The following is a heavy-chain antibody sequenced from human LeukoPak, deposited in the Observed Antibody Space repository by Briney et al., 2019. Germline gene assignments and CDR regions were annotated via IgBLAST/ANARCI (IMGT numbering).Heavy chain of an antibody. V-gene: IGHV1-46*01. CDR3: ARGAGSSSAGYYFDY. J-gene: IGHJ4*02. Sequence: ASVKVSCKASGYTFTSYHMHWVRQAPGQGREWMGIINPSGGSTSYAQKFQGRVTMTRDMSTSTVYMELSSLRSEDTAVYYCARGAGSSSAGYYFDYRGQGTLVTVSS. CDR1: GYTFTSYH. D-gene: IGHD6-6*01. CDR2: INPSGGST.